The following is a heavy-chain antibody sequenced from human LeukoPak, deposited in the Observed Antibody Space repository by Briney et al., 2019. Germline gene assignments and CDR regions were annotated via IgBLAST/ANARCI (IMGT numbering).Heavy chain of an antibody. D-gene: IGHD1-1*01. CDR2: INPNSGGT. CDR3: ARQGNDGALDI. J-gene: IGHJ3*02. V-gene: IGHV1-2*02. Sequence: ASVKVSCKASGYTFTNYYIHWVRQAPGQGLESMGWINPNSGGTDYVQKFQGTVTMTRDTSKSTVYMELSSLRSDDSAVYCCARQGNDGALDIWGQGTLVTVAS. CDR1: GYTFTNYY.